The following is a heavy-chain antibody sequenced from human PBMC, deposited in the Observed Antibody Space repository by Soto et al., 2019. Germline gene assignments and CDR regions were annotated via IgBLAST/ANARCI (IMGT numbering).Heavy chain of an antibody. CDR3: ARHPAYYDFWSGYSTGAFDI. CDR2: IYYSGST. D-gene: IGHD3-3*01. J-gene: IGHJ3*02. Sequence: SETLSLTCTVSGGSISSSSYYWGWIRQPPGKGLEWIGSIYYSGSTYYNPSLKSRVTISVDTSKNQFSLKLSSVTAADTAVYYCARHPAYYDFWSGYSTGAFDIWGQGTMVTVSS. V-gene: IGHV4-39*01. CDR1: GGSISSSSYY.